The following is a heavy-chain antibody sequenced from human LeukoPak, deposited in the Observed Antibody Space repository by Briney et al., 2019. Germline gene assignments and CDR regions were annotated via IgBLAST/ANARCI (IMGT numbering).Heavy chain of an antibody. CDR1: GFTFDDYA. CDR2: ISWDGGST. D-gene: IGHD6-6*01. CDR3: AKEYSSSSPYFDY. V-gene: IGHV3-43D*03. J-gene: IGHJ4*02. Sequence: PGESLRLSCAASGFTFDDYAMHWVRQAPGKGLEWVSLISWDGGSTYYADSVKGRFTISRDNSKNSLYLQMNSLRAEDTALYYCAKEYSSSSPYFDYWGQGTLVTVSS.